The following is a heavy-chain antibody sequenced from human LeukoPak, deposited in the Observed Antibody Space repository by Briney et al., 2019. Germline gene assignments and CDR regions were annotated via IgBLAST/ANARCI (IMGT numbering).Heavy chain of an antibody. J-gene: IGHJ5*02. Sequence: SETLSLTCTVSGGSIGSSSYYWGWIRQPPGKGLEWIGIIYYSGSTYYNPSPKSRLTISVDTSKNQFSLKLSSVTATDTAVYYCARRGYCSSTSCYEYWFDPWGQGTLVTVSS. CDR1: GGSIGSSSYY. CDR2: IYYSGST. V-gene: IGHV4-39*01. D-gene: IGHD2-2*01. CDR3: ARRGYCSSTSCYEYWFDP.